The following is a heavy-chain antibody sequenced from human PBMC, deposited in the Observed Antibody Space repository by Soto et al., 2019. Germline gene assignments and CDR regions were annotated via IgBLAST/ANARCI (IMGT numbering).Heavy chain of an antibody. CDR3: ARHSYSSGCCKR. D-gene: IGHD6-19*01. V-gene: IGHV4-59*08. J-gene: IGHJ4*02. Sequence: QVQLQESGPGLVKPSETLSLTCTVSGGSISSYYWSWIRQPPGKGLEWIGYIYYSGSTNYNPSLKSRVTIAVDTYKNQLSLKLSSVTAADTAVYDCARHSYSSGCCKRWGQGTLVTVSS. CDR2: IYYSGST. CDR1: GGSISSYY.